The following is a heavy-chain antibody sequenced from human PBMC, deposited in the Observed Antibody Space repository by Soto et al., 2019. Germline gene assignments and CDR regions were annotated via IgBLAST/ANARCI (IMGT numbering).Heavy chain of an antibody. CDR3: ARPGGDYGDYPNWFDP. J-gene: IGHJ5*02. CDR2: IYYSGST. CDR1: GGSISSSSYY. V-gene: IGHV4-39*01. D-gene: IGHD4-17*01. Sequence: SETLSLTCTVSGGSISSSSYYWGWSRQPPGRGLEWIGSIYYSGSTYYNPSLKSRVTISLDTSKNQFSLKLSSVTAADTAVYYCARPGGDYGDYPNWFDPWGQGTLVTVSS.